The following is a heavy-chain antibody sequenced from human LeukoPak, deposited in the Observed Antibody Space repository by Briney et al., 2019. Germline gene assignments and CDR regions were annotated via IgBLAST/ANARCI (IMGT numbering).Heavy chain of an antibody. V-gene: IGHV4-34*01. J-gene: IGHJ4*02. Sequence: PSETLSLTCAVYGGSFRGYSWSWIRKSPGKGLEWIGEISHSGSTYYNPSLKSRVTISLDTSKNQFSLKLTSVTAADTAVYYCARGVSDQNWGQGTLVTVSS. CDR3: ARGVSDQN. CDR1: GGSFRGYS. CDR2: ISHSGST.